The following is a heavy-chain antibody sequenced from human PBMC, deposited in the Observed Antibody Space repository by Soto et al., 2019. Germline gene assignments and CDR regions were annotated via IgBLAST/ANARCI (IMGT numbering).Heavy chain of an antibody. V-gene: IGHV1-3*01. D-gene: IGHD3-10*01. CDR3: ARPLGTGFGEFDY. CDR1: GYTFTSYA. CDR2: INAGNGNT. Sequence: SGAEVKKPGASVKVSCKASGYTFTSYAMHWVRQAPGQRLEWMGWINAGNGNTKYSQKFQGRVTITRDTSASTAYMELSSLRSEDTAVYYCARPLGTGFGEFDYWGQGTLVTVSS. J-gene: IGHJ4*02.